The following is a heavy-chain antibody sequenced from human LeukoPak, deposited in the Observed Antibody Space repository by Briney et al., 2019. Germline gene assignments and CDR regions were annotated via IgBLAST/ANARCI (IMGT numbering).Heavy chain of an antibody. D-gene: IGHD6-13*01. J-gene: IGHJ4*02. CDR2: ISYDGSNK. CDR1: GFTFSSYG. Sequence: GGSLRLSCAASGFTFSSYGMHWVRQAPGKGLEWVVVISYDGSNKYYADSVKGRFTISRDNSKNTLYLQMNSLRAEDTAVYYCAKGWARHTLYSSSWYYYFDYWGQGTLVTVSS. CDR3: AKGWARHTLYSSSWYYYFDY. V-gene: IGHV3-30*18.